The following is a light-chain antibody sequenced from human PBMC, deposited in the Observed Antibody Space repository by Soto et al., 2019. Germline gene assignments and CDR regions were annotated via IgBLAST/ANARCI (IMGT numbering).Light chain of an antibody. Sequence: DIVMTQSPDSLAVSLGERATINCKSSQSVLYSSNNKNYLAWYQQKPGQPPKLLIYWPSTRESEVPDRFSGRVSGTDFTLTISRLLAEDGFVYLGQQYYSTPRTFGQGTKVEIK. CDR3: QQYYSTPRT. J-gene: IGKJ1*01. CDR2: WPS. V-gene: IGKV4-1*01. CDR1: QSVLYSSNNKNY.